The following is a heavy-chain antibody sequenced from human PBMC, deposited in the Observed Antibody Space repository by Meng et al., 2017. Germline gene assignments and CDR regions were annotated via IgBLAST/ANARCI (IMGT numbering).Heavy chain of an antibody. Sequence: VQGVESGGDVVQPGRSLTLSCAASGFIFSNYEMHWVRQAPGKGLEWVACITKDGSRKYYLGSVRGRFTISRDNSKNTLYLEMNSLRSEDTALYYCASDFDYWGQGTLVTVSS. CDR1: GFIFSNYE. CDR3: ASDFDY. V-gene: IGHV3-30*16. CDR2: ITKDGSRK. J-gene: IGHJ4*02.